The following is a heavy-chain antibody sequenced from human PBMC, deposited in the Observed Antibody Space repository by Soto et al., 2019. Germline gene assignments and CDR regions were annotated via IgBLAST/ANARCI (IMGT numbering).Heavy chain of an antibody. CDR3: AKALGELSPESFDY. Sequence: GSLRLSCAASGFTFSSYGMHWVRQAPGKGLEWVAIMSCDGNNQYYADSVKGRFTISRDNFKNTLYLQMNSLRAEDTAVYYCAKALGELSPESFDYWGQGILVTVSS. J-gene: IGHJ4*02. CDR2: MSCDGNNQ. CDR1: GFTFSSYG. D-gene: IGHD3-16*02. V-gene: IGHV3-30*18.